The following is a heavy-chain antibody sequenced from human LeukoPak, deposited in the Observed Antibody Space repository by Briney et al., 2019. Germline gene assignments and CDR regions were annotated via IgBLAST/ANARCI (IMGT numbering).Heavy chain of an antibody. CDR3: ARHRDSSGWYDFDY. D-gene: IGHD6-19*01. J-gene: IGHJ4*02. V-gene: IGHV4-39*01. CDR2: IYYSGST. Sequence: SETLSLTCTVSGGSINSSNYYWGWIRQPPGKGLEWIGSIYYSGSTYYNPSLKSRVSISVDTSKDQFSLKLSSVTAADAAVYYCARHRDSSGWYDFDYWGQGTLVTVSS. CDR1: GGSINSSNYY.